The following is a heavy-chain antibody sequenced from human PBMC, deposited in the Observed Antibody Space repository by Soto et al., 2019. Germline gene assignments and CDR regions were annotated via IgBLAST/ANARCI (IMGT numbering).Heavy chain of an antibody. CDR2: IYYSGNT. CDR3: ARDRLMATAGTARHYFGLDV. J-gene: IGHJ6*02. V-gene: IGHV4-31*03. D-gene: IGHD5-18*01. Sequence: SETLSLTCTVSGGSIRSGGYYWSWVRQNPRRGLEWIGNIYYSGNTYYNPSLKSRLTISVDTPKNQFSLNLSSVTAADTAVYYCARDRLMATAGTARHYFGLDVWGQGTTVTVSS. CDR1: GGSIRSGGYY.